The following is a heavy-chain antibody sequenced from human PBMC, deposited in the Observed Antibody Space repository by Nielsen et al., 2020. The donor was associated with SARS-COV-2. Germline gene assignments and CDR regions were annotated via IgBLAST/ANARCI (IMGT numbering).Heavy chain of an antibody. CDR1: GFTFSSYA. CDR2: ISYDGSNK. V-gene: IGHV3-30-3*01. J-gene: IGHJ4*02. CDR3: ARDGEELEGGYQEDYFDY. Sequence: LKISCAASGFTFSSYAMHWVRQAPGKGLEWVAVISYDGSNKYYADSVKGRFTISRDNSKNTLYLQMNGLRAEDTAVYYCARDGEELEGGYQEDYFDYWGQGTLVTVSS. D-gene: IGHD1-7*01.